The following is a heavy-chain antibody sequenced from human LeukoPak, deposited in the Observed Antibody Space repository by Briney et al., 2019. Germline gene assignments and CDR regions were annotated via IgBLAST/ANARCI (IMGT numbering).Heavy chain of an antibody. CDR2: ISYDGSNK. V-gene: IGHV3-30-3*01. Sequence: GGSLRLSCAASGFTFSSYAMHWARQAPGKGLEWVAVISYDGSNKYYADSVKGRFTISRDTAKNTLCLQMNSLRAEDTAVYYCARDGRSGNFDKWGRGTLVSVSS. CDR3: ARDGRSGNFDK. CDR1: GFTFSSYA. J-gene: IGHJ4*02. D-gene: IGHD1-26*01.